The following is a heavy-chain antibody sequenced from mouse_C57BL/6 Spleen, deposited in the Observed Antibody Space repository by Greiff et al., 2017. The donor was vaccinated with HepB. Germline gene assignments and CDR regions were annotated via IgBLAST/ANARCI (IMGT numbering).Heavy chain of an antibody. J-gene: IGHJ4*01. D-gene: IGHD1-1*01. Sequence: LVESGPELVKPGASVKISCKASGYAFSSSWMNWVKQRPGKGLEWIGRIYPGDGDTNYNGKFKGKATLTADKSSSTAYMQLSSLTSEDSAVYFCARPVVADYYAMDYWGQGTSVTVSS. V-gene: IGHV1-82*01. CDR2: IYPGDGDT. CDR1: GYAFSSSW. CDR3: ARPVVADYYAMDY.